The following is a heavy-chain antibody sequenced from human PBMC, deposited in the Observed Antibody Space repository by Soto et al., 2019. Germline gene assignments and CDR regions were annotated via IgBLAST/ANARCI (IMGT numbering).Heavy chain of an antibody. J-gene: IGHJ6*02. V-gene: IGHV3-33*01. D-gene: IGHD6-6*01. Sequence: SLRLSCAASGFTFSSYGMHWVRQAPGKGLEWVAVIWYDGSNKYYADSVKGRFTISRDNSKNTLYLQMNSLRAEDTAVYYCARVGSSSSSWYYYYYGMDVWGQGTTVTVSS. CDR1: GFTFSSYG. CDR2: IWYDGSNK. CDR3: ARVGSSSSSWYYYYYGMDV.